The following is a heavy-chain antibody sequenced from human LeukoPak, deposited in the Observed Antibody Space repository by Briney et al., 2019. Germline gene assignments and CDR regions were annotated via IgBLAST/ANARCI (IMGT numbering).Heavy chain of an antibody. Sequence: ASVKVSCKASGGTFSSYAISWVRQAPGQGLEWMGGIIPIFGTANYAQKFQGRVTITTDESTSTAYMELSSLRSEDTAVYYCAAESMMGYAFDIWGQGTMVTVSS. D-gene: IGHD3-22*01. J-gene: IGHJ3*02. CDR1: GGTFSSYA. CDR3: AAESMMGYAFDI. CDR2: IIPIFGTA. V-gene: IGHV1-69*05.